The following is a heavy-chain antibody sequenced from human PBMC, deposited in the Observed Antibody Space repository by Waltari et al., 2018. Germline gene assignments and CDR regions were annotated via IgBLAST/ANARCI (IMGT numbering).Heavy chain of an antibody. Sequence: VQLLESGGGVVQPGGSLRLSCAAAGFLFSSHGMHWGRQIPGKGLEWVAFISFDGKKIFDADSVRGRFTISRDNSNNIVFLQMNSLRPEDSGVYYCAKDGDYSLTEYDAFDVWGQGTVVTVSP. V-gene: IGHV3-30*02. CDR3: AKDGDYSLTEYDAFDV. CDR2: ISFDGKKI. D-gene: IGHD4-17*01. CDR1: GFLFSSHG. J-gene: IGHJ3*01.